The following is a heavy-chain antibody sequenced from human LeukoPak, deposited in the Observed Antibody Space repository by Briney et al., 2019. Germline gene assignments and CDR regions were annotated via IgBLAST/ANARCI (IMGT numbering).Heavy chain of an antibody. Sequence: SETLSLTCTVSGGSISSYYWSWIRQPPGKGLEWIGYIYYSGSTNYNPSLKSRVTISVDTSKNQFSLKLSSVTAADTAVYYCASIVGAIRAFDIWGQGTMVTVSS. V-gene: IGHV4-59*01. D-gene: IGHD1-26*01. CDR1: GGSISSYY. CDR2: IYYSGST. J-gene: IGHJ3*02. CDR3: ASIVGAIRAFDI.